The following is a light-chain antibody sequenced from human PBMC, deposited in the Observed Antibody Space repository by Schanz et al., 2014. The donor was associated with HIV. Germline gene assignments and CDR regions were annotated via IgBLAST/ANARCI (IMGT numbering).Light chain of an antibody. CDR2: DVT. V-gene: IGLV2-14*02. CDR3: SSYTSSSTLVV. J-gene: IGLJ2*01. Sequence: QSALTQPASVSGSLGQSITISCTGTSGDVGTYNLVSWYQQHPGKAPKLMIYDVTNRPSGVSNRFSGSKSGNTASLTISGLQAEDEADYYCSSYTSSSTLVVFGGGTKVTVL. CDR1: SGDVGTYNL.